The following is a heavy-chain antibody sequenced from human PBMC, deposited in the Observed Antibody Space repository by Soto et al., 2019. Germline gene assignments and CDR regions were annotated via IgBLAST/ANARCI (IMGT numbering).Heavy chain of an antibody. CDR3: ARAQAYSSSCLDY. D-gene: IGHD6-13*01. CDR1: GGSISSYY. J-gene: IGHJ4*02. V-gene: IGHV4-59*01. CDR2: IYYSGST. Sequence: SETLSLTCTVSGGSISSYYWSWIRQPPGKGLEWIGYIYYSGSTNYNPSLKSRVTISVDTSKNQFSLKLSSVTAADTAVYYCARAQAYSSSCLDYWGQGTLVTVSS.